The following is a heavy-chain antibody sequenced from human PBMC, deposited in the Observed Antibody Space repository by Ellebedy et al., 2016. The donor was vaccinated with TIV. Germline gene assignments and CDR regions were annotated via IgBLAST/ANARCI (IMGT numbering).Heavy chain of an antibody. CDR3: ARDLISYCGGDCPMDV. V-gene: IGHV3-74*01. Sequence: GESLKISCAASGFTFSSYWMHWVRQAPGTGLVWVSRINSDGSNTNYADSVKGRFTISRDNAKDTLYLQMNSLRAEDAAVYYCARDLISYCGGDCPMDVWGQGTTVAVSS. D-gene: IGHD2-21*02. J-gene: IGHJ6*02. CDR2: INSDGSNT. CDR1: GFTFSSYW.